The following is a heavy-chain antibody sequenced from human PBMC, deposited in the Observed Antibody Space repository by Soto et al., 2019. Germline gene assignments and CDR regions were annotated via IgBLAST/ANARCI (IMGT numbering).Heavy chain of an antibody. CDR1: GFTFSSYE. J-gene: IGHJ3*02. CDR2: ISSSGSTI. V-gene: IGHV3-48*03. Sequence: GGSLRLSCAASGFTFSSYEMNWVRQAPGKGLEWVSYISSSGSTIYYADSVKGRFTISRDNAKNSLYLQMNSLRAEDTAVYYCARDVPYGAHDAFDIWGQGTMVTV. D-gene: IGHD4-17*01. CDR3: ARDVPYGAHDAFDI.